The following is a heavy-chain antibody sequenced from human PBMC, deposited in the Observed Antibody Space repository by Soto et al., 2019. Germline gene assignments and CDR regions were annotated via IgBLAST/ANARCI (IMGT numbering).Heavy chain of an antibody. CDR1: GSSISSGNYY. CDR3: ARFTPIVVVPAAMIGWFDP. D-gene: IGHD2-2*01. J-gene: IGHJ5*02. Sequence: SETLCLTCTLSGSSISSGNYYWSWIRQPPGKGLEWIGFISYSGSAHYNPSLKSRVNMSVDTSKNQFSLKLSSVTAADTAVYYCARFTPIVVVPAAMIGWFDPWGQGTLVTVSS. CDR2: ISYSGSA. V-gene: IGHV4-30-4*01.